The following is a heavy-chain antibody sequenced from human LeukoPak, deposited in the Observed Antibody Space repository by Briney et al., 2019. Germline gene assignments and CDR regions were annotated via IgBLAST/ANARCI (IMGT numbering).Heavy chain of an antibody. V-gene: IGHV3-23*01. CDR3: ARDPRNLDY. J-gene: IGHJ4*02. D-gene: IGHD1-14*01. Sequence: PGGSLRLSCAASGFPLSSYAMSWVRQGPGKGLEWVAATSSSDPGTYHADSVRGRFTISRDNSKNTLYLQMNRLRVEDAAVYYCARDPRNLDYWGQGTLVTVSS. CDR2: TSSSDPGT. CDR1: GFPLSSYA.